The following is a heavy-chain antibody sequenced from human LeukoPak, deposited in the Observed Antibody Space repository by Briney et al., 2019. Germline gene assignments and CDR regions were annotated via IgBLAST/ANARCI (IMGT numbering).Heavy chain of an antibody. CDR3: ARVVPAAMPASYYFDY. CDR2: ISSSSSYI. Sequence: GGSLRLSCAASGFTFSSYSMNWVRQAPGKGLEWVSSISSSSSYIYYADSVKGRFTISRDNAKNSLYLQMNSLRAEDTAVYYCARVVPAAMPASYYFDYGGQGTLVTVS. CDR1: GFTFSSYS. D-gene: IGHD2-2*01. J-gene: IGHJ4*02. V-gene: IGHV3-21*01.